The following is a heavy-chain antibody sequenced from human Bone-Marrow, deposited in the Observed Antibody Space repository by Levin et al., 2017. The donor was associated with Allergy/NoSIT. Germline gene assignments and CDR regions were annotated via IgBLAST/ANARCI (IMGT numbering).Heavy chain of an antibody. D-gene: IGHD3-10*01. J-gene: IGHJ4*02. Sequence: GESLKISCTASGFAFSSYWMHWVRQTPGKGLEWVANIKEDGSQKSYVDSVKGRFTISRDNANTSLYLQMNSLRAEDTAVYYCATGPQVGYGSSYWGRGTLVTVSS. V-gene: IGHV3-7*01. CDR3: ATGPQVGYGSSY. CDR1: GFAFSSYW. CDR2: IKEDGSQK.